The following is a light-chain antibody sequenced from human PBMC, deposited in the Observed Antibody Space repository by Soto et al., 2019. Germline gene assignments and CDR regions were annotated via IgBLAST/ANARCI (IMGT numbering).Light chain of an antibody. Sequence: IVLTQSPGTLSLSPGERATLSCRASQSVSSSYLAWYQQKPGQAPRLLIYGASSRATGIPDRFSGSGSGTDFTLTISRLEPEEFAVYYCQQYCSSWTVGQGTKVEIK. CDR2: GAS. CDR1: QSVSSSY. CDR3: QQYCSSWT. V-gene: IGKV3-20*01. J-gene: IGKJ1*01.